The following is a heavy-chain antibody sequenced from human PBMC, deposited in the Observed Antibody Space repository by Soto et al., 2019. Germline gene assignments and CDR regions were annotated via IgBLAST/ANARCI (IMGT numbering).Heavy chain of an antibody. D-gene: IGHD5-18*01. J-gene: IGHJ6*02. CDR1: GFTFTTYY. CDR3: ASAKETAARDGMDV. CDR2: ITPSGVTT. Sequence: ASVTVSCKASGFTFTTYYMHWVRQAPGQGLEWMGLITPSGVTTSNAQKFQGRVTMTRDTSTSTVYMELSSLRSADTAIYYCASAKETAARDGMDVWGQGTTVTVS. V-gene: IGHV1-46*01.